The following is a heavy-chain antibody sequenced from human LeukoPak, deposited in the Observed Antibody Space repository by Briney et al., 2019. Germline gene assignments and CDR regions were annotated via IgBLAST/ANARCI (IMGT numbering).Heavy chain of an antibody. CDR2: IYHSGST. V-gene: IGHV4-39*01. CDR3: TRLPRGSVTTGYYCDH. J-gene: IGHJ4*02. CDR1: GGSISSSNYY. D-gene: IGHD4-17*01. Sequence: SETLSLTCTVSGGSISSSNYYWGWIRQPPGKGLEWIGGIYHSGSTYYNASLKSRVTVSVDTSKNQFSLKLTSVTAADTAVYYCTRLPRGSVTTGYYCDHWGQGTLVTVSS.